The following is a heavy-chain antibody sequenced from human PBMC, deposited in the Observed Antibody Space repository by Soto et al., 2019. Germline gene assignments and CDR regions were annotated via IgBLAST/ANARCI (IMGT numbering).Heavy chain of an antibody. V-gene: IGHV3-30-3*01. CDR2: ISYDGSNK. CDR1: GFTFSSYA. D-gene: IGHD2-2*01. Sequence: GGSLRLSCAASGFTFSSYAMHWVRQAPGKGLEWVAVISYDGSNKYYADSVKGRFTISRDNSKNTLYLQMNSLGAEDTAVYYCARDPRDIVVVPAAIAPYYFDYWGQGTLVTVSS. CDR3: ARDPRDIVVVPAAIAPYYFDY. J-gene: IGHJ4*02.